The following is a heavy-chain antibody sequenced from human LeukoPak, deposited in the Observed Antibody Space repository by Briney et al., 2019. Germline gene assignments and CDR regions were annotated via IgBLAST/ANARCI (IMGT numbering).Heavy chain of an antibody. CDR1: GFTFSSYS. CDR3: ARDLPSYCGGDCYSVAY. J-gene: IGHJ4*02. V-gene: IGHV3-21*01. Sequence: PGGSLRLSCAASGFTFSSYSMNWVRQAPGKGLEWVSSISSSSSYIYYADSVKGRFTISRDNAKNSLYLQMNSLRAEATAVYYCARDLPSYCGGDCYSVAYWGQGTLVTVSS. CDR2: ISSSSSYI. D-gene: IGHD2-21*02.